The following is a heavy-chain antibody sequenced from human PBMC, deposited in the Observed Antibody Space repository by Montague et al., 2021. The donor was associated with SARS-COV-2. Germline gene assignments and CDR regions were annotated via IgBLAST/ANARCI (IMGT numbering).Heavy chain of an antibody. Sequence: SDTLSLTRALYGGSLSGYYWSWIRQPPGKGLEWIWEINHSGSTNYNPSLKSRVTISLDTSKNQFSLKLSSVTAADTAVYYCARGRRRYNWRDETSYYYGMDVWGQGTTVTVSS. V-gene: IGHV4-34*01. CDR2: INHSGST. CDR3: ARGRRRYNWRDETSYYYGMDV. J-gene: IGHJ6*02. CDR1: GGSLSGYY. D-gene: IGHD1-20*01.